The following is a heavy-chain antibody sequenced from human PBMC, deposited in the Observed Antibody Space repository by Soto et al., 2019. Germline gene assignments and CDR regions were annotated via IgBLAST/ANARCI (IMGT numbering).Heavy chain of an antibody. J-gene: IGHJ4*02. CDR3: AKARQGWYYYDSSGPSGFDY. CDR2: ISGSGGST. D-gene: IGHD3-22*01. CDR1: GFTFGSYA. V-gene: IGHV3-23*01. Sequence: PGGSLRLSCAASGFTFGSYAMSWVRQAPGKGLEWVSAISGSGGSTYYADSVKGRFTISRDNSKNTLYLQMNSLRAEDTAVYYCAKARQGWYYYDSSGPSGFDYWGQGPLVTVSS.